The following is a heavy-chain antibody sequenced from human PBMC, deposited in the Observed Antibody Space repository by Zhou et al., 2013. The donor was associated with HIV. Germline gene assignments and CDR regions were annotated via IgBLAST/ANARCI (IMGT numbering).Heavy chain of an antibody. CDR3: ARLVAARDYYYYIDV. CDR1: GGSISSGNYY. Sequence: QVQLQESGPGLVKPSQTLSLTCAVSGGSISSGNYYWSWIRQPAGKGLEWIGRIYASGSTKYNSSLKSRVTISIDTSKNQFSLKLSSVTAADTAVYYCARLVAARDYYYYIDVWGRGTTVTVSS. D-gene: IGHD6-13*01. J-gene: IGHJ6*03. CDR2: IYASGST. V-gene: IGHV4-61*02.